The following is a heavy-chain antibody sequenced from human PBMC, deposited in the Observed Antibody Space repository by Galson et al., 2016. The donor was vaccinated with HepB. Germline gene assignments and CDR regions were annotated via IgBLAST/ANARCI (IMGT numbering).Heavy chain of an antibody. Sequence: QSGAEVKKPGESLKISCKGSGYSLTNYWIGWVRQMPGKGLEWMGIIYPGDSDTRYSPSFEGQVTISADISADKSITTAYLQWRILKASDTAMYYCARTLPGVGTAEDACDIWGQGTMVTVSS. J-gene: IGHJ3*02. D-gene: IGHD2-21*02. CDR1: GYSLTNYW. CDR3: ARTLPGVGTAEDACDI. V-gene: IGHV5-51*01. CDR2: IYPGDSDT.